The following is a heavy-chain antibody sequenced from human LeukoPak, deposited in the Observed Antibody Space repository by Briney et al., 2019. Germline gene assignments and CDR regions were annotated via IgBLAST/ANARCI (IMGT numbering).Heavy chain of an antibody. CDR3: ARLAPDCSSTSCYQGWFDP. CDR2: IYPGDSDT. D-gene: IGHD2-2*01. V-gene: IGHV5-51*01. CDR1: GYIFTSYW. Sequence: GASLQISCQGSGYIFTSYWIGWVRQVPGKGLEWMGIIYPGDSDTRYSPSFQGQVTISADKSISTAYLQWSSLKASDTAMYYCARLAPDCSSTSCYQGWFDPWGQGTLVTVSS. J-gene: IGHJ5*02.